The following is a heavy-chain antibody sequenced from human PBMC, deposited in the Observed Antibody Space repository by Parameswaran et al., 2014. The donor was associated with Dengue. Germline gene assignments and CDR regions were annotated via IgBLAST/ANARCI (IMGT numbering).Heavy chain of an antibody. V-gene: IGHV3-30*03. CDR2: ISYDGSNK. J-gene: IGHJ4*02. D-gene: IGHD3-10*01. CDR3: LTGDYGSGSYWKGGFDY. Sequence: VRQMPGKGLEWVAVISYDGSNKYYADSVKGRFTISRDNSKNTLYLQMNSLRAEDTAVYYCLTGDYGSGSYWKGGFDYWGQGTLVTVSS.